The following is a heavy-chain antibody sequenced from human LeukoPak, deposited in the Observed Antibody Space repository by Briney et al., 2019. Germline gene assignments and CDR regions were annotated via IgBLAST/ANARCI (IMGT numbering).Heavy chain of an antibody. CDR1: GFTFSSYD. CDR3: ARGGGWFDP. V-gene: IGHV3-30*03. J-gene: IGHJ5*02. CDR2: ISFDGNNK. Sequence: GRSLRLSCAASGFTFSSYDMHWVRQAPVKGLEWVALISFDGNNKYYADSVKGRFTISRDNAKNPLYLQMNSLRAEDTAVYYCARGGGWFDPWGQGTLVTVSS.